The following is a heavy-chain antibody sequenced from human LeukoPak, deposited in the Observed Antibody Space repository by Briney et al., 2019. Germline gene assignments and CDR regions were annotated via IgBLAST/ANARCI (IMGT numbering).Heavy chain of an antibody. CDR2: IYSGGST. J-gene: IGHJ4*02. CDR3: ARHERLSQFDY. Sequence: PGRSLRLSCAASGFTFSSNYMSWVRQAPGKGLEWVSVIYSGGSTYYADSVKGRFTISRDNSKNTLYLQMNNLRADDTAVYYCARHERLSQFDYWGQGTLVTVSS. D-gene: IGHD3-3*01. V-gene: IGHV3-66*04. CDR1: GFTFSSNY.